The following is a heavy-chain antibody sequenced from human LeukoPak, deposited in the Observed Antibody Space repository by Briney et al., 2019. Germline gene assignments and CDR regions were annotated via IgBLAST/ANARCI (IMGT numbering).Heavy chain of an antibody. D-gene: IGHD6-19*01. V-gene: IGHV3-9*01. Sequence: GGSLRLSCAASGFTFDDYAMHWVRQAPGKGLEWVSGISWNSGSIGYADSVKGRFTISRDNAKNSLYLQMNSLRAEDTALYYCAKLHRGGWSTLLPGYFDYWGQGTLVTVSS. CDR3: AKLHRGGWSTLLPGYFDY. J-gene: IGHJ4*02. CDR1: GFTFDDYA. CDR2: ISWNSGSI.